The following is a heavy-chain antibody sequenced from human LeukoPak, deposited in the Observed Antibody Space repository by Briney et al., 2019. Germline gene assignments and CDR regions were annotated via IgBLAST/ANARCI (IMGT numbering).Heavy chain of an antibody. CDR1: GFTFSNYG. CDR2: ISTSSSYI. V-gene: IGHV3-21*01. Sequence: GGSLRLSCAASGFTFSNYGMHWVRQAPGKGLEWLSYISTSSSYIYYADSVKGRFTVSRDNAMNSLFLQMNSLIAEDTAVYYCARCGYGYYYGMDVWGQGTTVTVSS. CDR3: ARCGYGYYYGMDV. J-gene: IGHJ6*02. D-gene: IGHD5-12*01.